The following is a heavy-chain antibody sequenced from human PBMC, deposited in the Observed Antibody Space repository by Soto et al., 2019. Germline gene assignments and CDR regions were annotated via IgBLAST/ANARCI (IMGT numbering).Heavy chain of an antibody. Sequence: ASVKVSCKASGYTFTSYGISWVRQAPGQGLEWMGWISAYNGDTNYAQKLQGRVTMTTDTSTSTAYMELRSLRSDDTAVYYCARVMVIINFNCFDPWGQGTLVTVSS. CDR1: GYTFTSYG. J-gene: IGHJ5*02. CDR2: ISAYNGDT. CDR3: ARVMVIINFNCFDP. V-gene: IGHV1-18*01. D-gene: IGHD3-9*01.